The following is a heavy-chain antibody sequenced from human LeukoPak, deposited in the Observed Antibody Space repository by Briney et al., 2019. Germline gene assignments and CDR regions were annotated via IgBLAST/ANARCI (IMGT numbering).Heavy chain of an antibody. Sequence: SLRLSCAASGFTFDDYAMHWVRQAPGKGLEWVSGISWNSGSIGYADSVKGRFTISRDNAKNSLYLQMNSLRAEDTALYYCAKDSGYDHYYYYMDVWGKGTTVTVSS. D-gene: IGHD5-12*01. CDR3: AKDSGYDHYYYYMDV. J-gene: IGHJ6*03. CDR1: GFTFDDYA. CDR2: ISWNSGSI. V-gene: IGHV3-9*01.